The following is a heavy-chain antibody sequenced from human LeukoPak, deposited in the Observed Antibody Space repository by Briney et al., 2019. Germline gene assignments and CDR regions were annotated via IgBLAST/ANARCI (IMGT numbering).Heavy chain of an antibody. Sequence: PGGSLRLSCAASGFPFSSYAMSWVRQAPGKGLEWVSAISGSGGSTYYADSVKGRFTSSRDNSKNTLYLQMNSLRAEDTAVYYCAKEDQRTYYDFWSGGVYCDYWGQGTLVTVSS. CDR3: AKEDQRTYYDFWSGGVYCDY. V-gene: IGHV3-23*01. J-gene: IGHJ4*02. CDR2: ISGSGGST. D-gene: IGHD3-3*01. CDR1: GFPFSSYA.